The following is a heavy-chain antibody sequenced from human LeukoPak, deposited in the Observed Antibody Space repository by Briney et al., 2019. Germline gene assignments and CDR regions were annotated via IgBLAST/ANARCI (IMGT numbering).Heavy chain of an antibody. CDR2: INPNSGGT. CDR1: GYTFTDYY. J-gene: IGHJ4*02. Sequence: ASVKVSCKASGYTFTDYYFNWVRQAPGQGLEWMGWINPNSGGTNYAQEFQGRVTMTSDTSISTAYMELSRLRSDDTAVYYCARGFCSGGDCYQRPNFDYWGQGTLVTVSS. V-gene: IGHV1-2*02. D-gene: IGHD2-15*01. CDR3: ARGFCSGGDCYQRPNFDY.